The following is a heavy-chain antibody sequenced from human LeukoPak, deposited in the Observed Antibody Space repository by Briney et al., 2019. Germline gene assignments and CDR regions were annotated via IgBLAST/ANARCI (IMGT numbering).Heavy chain of an antibody. J-gene: IGHJ6*02. CDR2: IYYSGST. CDR1: GGSISSYY. D-gene: IGHD3-3*01. Sequence: SETLSLTCTVSGGSISSYYWSWIRQPPGKELEWIGYIYYSGSTNYNPSLKSRVTISVDTSKNQFSLKLSSVTAADTAVYYCARATIFGVVTYYYGMDVWGQGTTVTVSS. CDR3: ARATIFGVVTYYYGMDV. V-gene: IGHV4-59*01.